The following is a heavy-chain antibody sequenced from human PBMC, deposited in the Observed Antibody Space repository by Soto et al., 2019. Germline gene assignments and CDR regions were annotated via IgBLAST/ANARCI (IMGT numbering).Heavy chain of an antibody. Sequence: QVQLVQSGAEVKEPGSSLKVSYKASGDSFSDHGISWVRQAPGQGLEWVGGIIPMFVAPNYAQKFQDRVTITADASTTSVYMELSSLRSEDTAVYYCERGLRNTWTGCLDSLVQGTRVNVSS. CDR2: IIPMFVAP. D-gene: IGHD1-20*01. J-gene: IGHJ5*01. CDR1: GDSFSDHG. CDR3: ERGLRNTWTGCLDS. V-gene: IGHV1-69*01.